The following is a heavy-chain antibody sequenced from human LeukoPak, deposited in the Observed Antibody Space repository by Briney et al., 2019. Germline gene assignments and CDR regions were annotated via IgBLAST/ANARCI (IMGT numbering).Heavy chain of an antibody. J-gene: IGHJ4*02. D-gene: IGHD5-24*01. CDR2: IYYSGST. V-gene: IGHV4-59*08. CDR1: GGSISSYY. Sequence: SETLSLACTVSGGSISSYYWSWIRQPPGKGLEWIGYIYYSGSTKYNPSLKSRVSISVDTSKNQFSLKLSSVTAADTAVYYCARGAGAGYNLQPFDYWGQGTLVTVSS. CDR3: ARGAGAGYNLQPFDY.